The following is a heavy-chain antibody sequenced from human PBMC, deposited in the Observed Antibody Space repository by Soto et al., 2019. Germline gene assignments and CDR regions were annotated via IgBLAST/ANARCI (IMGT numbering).Heavy chain of an antibody. CDR2: LIPIFGTA. D-gene: IGHD3-10*01. Sequence: GASVKVSCKASGGTFSSYAISWVRQAPGQGLEWMGGLIPIFGTANYAQKFQGRVTITADESTSTAYMALSSLRSEDTAVYYCARERGSGSYYYGMDVWGQGTTVTVS. CDR3: ARERGSGSYYYGMDV. V-gene: IGHV1-69*13. CDR1: GGTFSSYA. J-gene: IGHJ6*02.